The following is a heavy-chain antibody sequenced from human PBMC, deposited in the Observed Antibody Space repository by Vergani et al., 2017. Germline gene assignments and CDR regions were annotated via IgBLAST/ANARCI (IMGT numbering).Heavy chain of an antibody. CDR2: IIPILGTA. J-gene: IGHJ6*02. V-gene: IGHV1-69*13. Sequence: QVQLVQSGAEVKKPGASVKVSCKASGYTFTSYGISWVRQAPGQGLEWMGGIIPILGTANYAQKFQGRVTITADESTSTAYMELSSLRSEDTAVYYCARRGEDYDDSSGYYYYYYGMDVWGQGTTVTVSS. D-gene: IGHD3-22*01. CDR3: ARRGEDYDDSSGYYYYYYGMDV. CDR1: GYTFTSYG.